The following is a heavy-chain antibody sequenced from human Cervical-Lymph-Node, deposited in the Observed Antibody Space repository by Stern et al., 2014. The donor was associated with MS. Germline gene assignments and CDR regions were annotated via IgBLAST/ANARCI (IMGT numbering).Heavy chain of an antibody. CDR1: RFNFDDYA. Sequence: EVQLVQSGGGLVQPGRSLRLSCAGSRFNFDDYAMHWVRQAPGRGLEWVSSISWNSGKCEYSEPGKGRFTISRTNAKNSLYLQMDSLRVEDTAIYYRAKDISSGRWEAQYYYGMDVWGQGTTVTVSS. J-gene: IGHJ6*02. CDR2: ISWNSGKC. V-gene: IGHV3-9*01. CDR3: AKDISSGRWEAQYYYGMDV. D-gene: IGHD6-19*01.